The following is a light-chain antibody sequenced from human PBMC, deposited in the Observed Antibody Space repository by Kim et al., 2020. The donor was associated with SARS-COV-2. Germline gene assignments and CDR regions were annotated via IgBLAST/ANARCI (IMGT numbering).Light chain of an antibody. CDR2: EDN. Sequence: VSPGQTVSITCSGDRLGDKYVCWYQQKPGQSPLLVIYEDNKRPSGMPERFSGSNSGNTATLTISGTQAIDEADYYCQAWDNSTWVFGGGTQLTVL. V-gene: IGLV3-1*01. CDR3: QAWDNSTWV. J-gene: IGLJ3*02. CDR1: RLGDKY.